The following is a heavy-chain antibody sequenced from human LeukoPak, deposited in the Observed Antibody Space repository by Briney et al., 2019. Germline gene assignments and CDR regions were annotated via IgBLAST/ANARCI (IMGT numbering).Heavy chain of an antibody. V-gene: IGHV4-59*01. D-gene: IGHD5-18*01. CDR3: ARDRGGYTYSHDY. Sequence: SETLSLTCTVSGGSISSYYWSWIRQPPGKGLEWIGYVYYSGSTNYNPSLKSRVTISVDTSKNQFSLKLSSVTAADTAVYYCARDRGGYTYSHDYWGQGTLVTVSS. J-gene: IGHJ4*02. CDR2: VYYSGST. CDR1: GGSISSYY.